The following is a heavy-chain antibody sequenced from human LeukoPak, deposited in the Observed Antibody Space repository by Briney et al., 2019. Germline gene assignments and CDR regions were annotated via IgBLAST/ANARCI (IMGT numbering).Heavy chain of an antibody. J-gene: IGHJ4*02. V-gene: IGHV4-61*01. CDR2: IYYSGST. D-gene: IGHD6-19*01. CDR3: ARASGGYSSGWYLDY. Sequence: PSETLSLTCTVSGGSVSSGSYYWSWIRQPPGKGLEWIGYIYYSGSTNYHPSLKSRVTISVDTSKNQFSLKLSSVTAADTAVYYCARASGGYSSGWYLDYWGQGTLVTVSS. CDR1: GGSVSSGSYY.